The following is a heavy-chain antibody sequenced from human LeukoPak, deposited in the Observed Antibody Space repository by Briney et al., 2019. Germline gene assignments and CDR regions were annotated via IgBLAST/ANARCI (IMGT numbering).Heavy chain of an antibody. CDR2: IKQDGSEK. Sequence: PGGSLRLSCAASGFTFSRFWMSWVRQAPGKGLEWVANIKQDGSEKYYVDSVKGRFTISRDNAKNSLYLQMNSLRAEDTAVYYCARDGTYYDFWSSYYSGILYYYYYGMDVWGQGTTVTVSS. V-gene: IGHV3-7*01. CDR3: ARDGTYYDFWSSYYSGILYYYYYGMDV. CDR1: GFTFSRFW. D-gene: IGHD3-3*01. J-gene: IGHJ6*02.